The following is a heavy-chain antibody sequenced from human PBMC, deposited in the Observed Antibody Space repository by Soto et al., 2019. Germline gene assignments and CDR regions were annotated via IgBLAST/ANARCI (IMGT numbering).Heavy chain of an antibody. V-gene: IGHV4-39*01. Sequence: QLQLQESGPGLVKPSETLSLTCTVSGGSISSSSYYWGWIRQPPGKGLEWIGSIYYSGSTYYNPSLKCRVTISVDTSRNQFSLKLSSVTAADTSVYYCARHAVSDDRVRVSRGPGLLAGSIGYWGQGTLVTVSS. CDR1: GGSISSSSYY. J-gene: IGHJ4*02. CDR3: ARHAVSDDRVRVSRGPGLLAGSIGY. CDR2: IYYSGST. D-gene: IGHD2-2*01.